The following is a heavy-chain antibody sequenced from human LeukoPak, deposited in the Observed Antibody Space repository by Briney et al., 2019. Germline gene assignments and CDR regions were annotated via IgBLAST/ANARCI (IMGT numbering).Heavy chain of an antibody. CDR3: ARRYQLLCDY. D-gene: IGHD2-2*01. J-gene: IGHJ4*02. CDR1: GFTFSSYW. CDR2: IKQDGSEK. V-gene: IGHV3-7*01. Sequence: QTGGSLRLSCAASGFTFSSYWTSWVRQAPGKGLEWVANIKQDGSEKYYVDSVKGRFTISRDNAKNSLYLQMNSLRAEDTAVYYCARRYQLLCDYWGQGTLVTVSS.